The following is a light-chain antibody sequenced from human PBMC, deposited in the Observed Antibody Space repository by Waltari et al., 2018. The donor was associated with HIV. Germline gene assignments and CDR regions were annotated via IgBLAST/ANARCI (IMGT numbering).Light chain of an antibody. Sequence: NFMLAQPHSVSGSPGKTVTMSCTHSSGSIASNFVQWSRQRPDSSPTIVIYEDNQRPSGFPDRFSGSIDSSSNSASLTISGLKTEDEADYYCQSYDSSNQWVFGGGTKLTVL. CDR3: QSYDSSNQWV. CDR1: SGSIASNF. J-gene: IGLJ3*02. V-gene: IGLV6-57*01. CDR2: EDN.